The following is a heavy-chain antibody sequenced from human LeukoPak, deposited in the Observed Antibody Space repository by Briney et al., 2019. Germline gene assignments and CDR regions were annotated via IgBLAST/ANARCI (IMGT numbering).Heavy chain of an antibody. CDR3: ARGGIAVAGTDFDY. Sequence: GGSLRLSCAASGFTFSSYWMSWVRQAPGKGLEWVANIKQDGSEKYYVDSVKGRFTISRDNAKNSLYLQMNSLRDEDTAVYYCARGGIAVAGTDFDYWGQGTLVTVSS. D-gene: IGHD6-19*01. CDR2: IKQDGSEK. J-gene: IGHJ4*02. V-gene: IGHV3-7*04. CDR1: GFTFSSYW.